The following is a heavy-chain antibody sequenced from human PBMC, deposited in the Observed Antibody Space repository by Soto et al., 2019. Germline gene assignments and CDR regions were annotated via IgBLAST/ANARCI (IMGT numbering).Heavy chain of an antibody. Sequence: ASVKVSCKASGYTFTGYYMHWVRQAPGQGLEWMGWINPNSGGTNYAQKFQGRVTMTRDTSISTAYMELSRLRSDDTAVYYCASTMVRGVIIFYFDYWGQGTLVTVSS. V-gene: IGHV1-2*02. CDR3: ASTMVRGVIIFYFDY. D-gene: IGHD3-10*01. CDR2: INPNSGGT. CDR1: GYTFTGYY. J-gene: IGHJ4*02.